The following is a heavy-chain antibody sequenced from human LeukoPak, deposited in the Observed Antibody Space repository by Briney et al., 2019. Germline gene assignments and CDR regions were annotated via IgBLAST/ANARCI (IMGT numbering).Heavy chain of an antibody. CDR3: AKRSSDYYWGFDY. CDR1: GFTFSNYA. CDR2: IGGSGSST. D-gene: IGHD3-22*01. Sequence: GGSLRLSCAASGFTFSNYAMNWVRQAPGKGLEWVSTIGGSGSSTYYADSVKGRFTISRDNYKNTLYLQMNSLRMDDTAVYYCAKRSSDYYWGFDYWGQGTLVTVSS. V-gene: IGHV3-23*01. J-gene: IGHJ4*02.